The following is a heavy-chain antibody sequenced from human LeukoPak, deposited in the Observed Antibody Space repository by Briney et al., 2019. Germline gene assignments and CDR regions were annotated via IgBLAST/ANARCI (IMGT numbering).Heavy chain of an antibody. J-gene: IGHJ4*02. CDR2: ISSRSTTI. CDR1: GFIFSSYN. Sequence: PGGSLRLSCAASGFIFSSYNMNWVRQAPGKGLEWVSYISSRSTTIYYADSVKGRFTISRDNSKNTLYLQMNSLRAEDTAVYYCAKTAVRYSSSWYEDYWGQGTLVTVSS. V-gene: IGHV3-48*01. D-gene: IGHD6-13*01. CDR3: AKTAVRYSSSWYEDY.